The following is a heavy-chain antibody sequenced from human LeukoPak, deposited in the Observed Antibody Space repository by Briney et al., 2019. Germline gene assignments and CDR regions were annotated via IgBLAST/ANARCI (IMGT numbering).Heavy chain of an antibody. V-gene: IGHV3-20*04. Sequence: GGSLRLSCAASGFTFDDYGMSWVRQAPGKGLEWVSGINWNGGSTGYADSVKGRFTISRDNSKSTVSLQMSSLRAEDTAIYYCSTYRLLDEPSEYWGQGTLVTVSS. CDR1: GFTFDDYG. J-gene: IGHJ4*02. D-gene: IGHD1-26*01. CDR3: STYRLLDEPSEY. CDR2: INWNGGST.